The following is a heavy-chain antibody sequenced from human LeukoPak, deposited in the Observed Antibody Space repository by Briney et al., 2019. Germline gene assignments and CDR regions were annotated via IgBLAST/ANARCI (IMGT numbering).Heavy chain of an antibody. Sequence: ASVKVSCKVSGYTLTELSMHWVRQAPGKGLEWMGGFDPEDGETIYAQKFQGRVTMTEDTSTDTAYIELSSLRSEDTAVYYCATDRHLVLEFDPWGQGTLVTVSS. CDR1: GYTLTELS. J-gene: IGHJ5*02. CDR3: ATDRHLVLEFDP. CDR2: FDPEDGET. V-gene: IGHV1-24*01.